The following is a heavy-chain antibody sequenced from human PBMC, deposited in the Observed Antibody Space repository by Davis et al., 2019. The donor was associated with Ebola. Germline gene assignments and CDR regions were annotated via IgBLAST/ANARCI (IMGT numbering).Heavy chain of an antibody. CDR2: ISAYNGNT. J-gene: IGHJ5*02. CDR3: ARVISMIVVGWFDP. D-gene: IGHD3-22*01. V-gene: IGHV1-18*01. CDR1: GGTFSSYG. Sequence: AASVKVSCKASGGTFSSYGISWVRQAPGQGLEWMGWISAYNGNTNYAQELQGRVTMTTDTSTSTAYMELRSLRSDDTAVYYCARVISMIVVGWFDPWGQGTLVTVSS.